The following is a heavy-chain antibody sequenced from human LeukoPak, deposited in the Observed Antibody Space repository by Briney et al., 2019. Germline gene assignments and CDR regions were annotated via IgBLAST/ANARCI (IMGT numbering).Heavy chain of an antibody. Sequence: SETLSLTCTVSGGSISSSSYYWGWIRQPPGKGLEWIGSMYYSGSTYYNASLKSRVTISVDTSKNQFSLKLSSVTAADTAVYYCARGVMTTVTTPTPSDYWGQGTLVTVSS. CDR1: GGSISSSSYY. V-gene: IGHV4-39*01. J-gene: IGHJ4*02. D-gene: IGHD4-17*01. CDR3: ARGVMTTVTTPTPSDY. CDR2: MYYSGST.